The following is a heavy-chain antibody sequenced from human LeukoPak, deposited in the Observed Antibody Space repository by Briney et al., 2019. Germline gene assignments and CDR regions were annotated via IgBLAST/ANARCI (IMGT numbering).Heavy chain of an antibody. CDR1: GFTLSTYT. CDR2: ITGGIGNM. V-gene: IGHV3-21*01. Sequence: GGSLRLSCAASGFTLSTYTMNWVRQTPGKGLEWVSSITGGIGNMYYADSVKGRFIISRDNANNSLYLQMNSLRAEDTAVYFCARDLSLGPWGQGTLVTVSS. CDR3: ARDLSLGP. D-gene: IGHD3-10*01. J-gene: IGHJ5*02.